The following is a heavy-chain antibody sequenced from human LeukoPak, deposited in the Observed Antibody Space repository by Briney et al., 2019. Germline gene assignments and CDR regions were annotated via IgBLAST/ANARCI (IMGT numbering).Heavy chain of an antibody. V-gene: IGHV4-30-4*01. CDR2: IYYSGST. CDR1: GGSISSGDYY. Sequence: SQTLSLTCTVSGGSISSGDYYWSWIRQPPGKGLEWIGYIYYSGSTYYNPSLKSRVTISVDTSKNQFSLKLSSVTAADTAVYYCARDIPPNYDFWSGYPYGMDVWGQGTTVTVSS. J-gene: IGHJ6*02. D-gene: IGHD3-3*01. CDR3: ARDIPPNYDFWSGYPYGMDV.